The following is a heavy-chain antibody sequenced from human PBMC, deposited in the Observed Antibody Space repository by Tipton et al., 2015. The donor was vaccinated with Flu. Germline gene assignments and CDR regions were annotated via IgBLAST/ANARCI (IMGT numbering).Heavy chain of an antibody. CDR2: MHYSGGT. CDR1: GGSVRSSTYY. D-gene: IGHD5-12*01. J-gene: IGHJ4*02. V-gene: IGHV4-39*07. CDR3: ATAGVGGYDFN. Sequence: TLSLTCIVSGGSVRSSTYYWGYIRQPPGKGLEWIGNMHYSGGTYYNPSLKSRVIISIDTSKNQFSLKLTSVTAADTAVYYCATAGVGGYDFNWGQGTLVTVSS.